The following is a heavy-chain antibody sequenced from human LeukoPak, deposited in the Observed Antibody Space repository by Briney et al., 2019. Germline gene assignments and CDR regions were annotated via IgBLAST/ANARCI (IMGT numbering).Heavy chain of an antibody. V-gene: IGHV4-34*01. Sequence: SETLSLTCAVYGGSFSGYYWSWIRQPPGKGLEWLGEINHSGSTNYNPSLKSRVTISVDTSKNQFSLKLSSVTAADTAVYYCARVPLSSYYYDSSGYYLDYWGQGTLVTVSS. CDR2: INHSGST. CDR3: ARVPLSSYYYDSSGYYLDY. CDR1: GGSFSGYY. D-gene: IGHD3-22*01. J-gene: IGHJ4*02.